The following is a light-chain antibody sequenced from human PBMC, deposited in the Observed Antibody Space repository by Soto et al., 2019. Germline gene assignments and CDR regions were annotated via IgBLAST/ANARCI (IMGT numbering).Light chain of an antibody. CDR3: QSYDSSLSSSGV. CDR1: SSNIGAGYD. Sequence: QSVLTQPPSVSGAPGQRVTISCTGSSSNIGAGYDVHWYQHLPGTAPKLLIYGNSNRPSGVPDRFSGSKSDTSASLAITGLQAEDEADYYCQSYDSSLSSSGVFGGGTKVTVL. J-gene: IGLJ3*02. CDR2: GNS. V-gene: IGLV1-40*01.